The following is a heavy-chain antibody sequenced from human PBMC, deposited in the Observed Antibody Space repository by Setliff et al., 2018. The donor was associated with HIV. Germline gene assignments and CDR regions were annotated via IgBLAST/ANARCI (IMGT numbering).Heavy chain of an antibody. CDR2: IYYSGSA. Sequence: SETLSLTCTVSGGSISHDNYLWSWVRQPPGKGLEWIGYIYYSGSAYYNPSLESRVTISIDTSKNQFSLNLRSVTAADTAVYYCARDARWLQFPYFDYWGQGTLVTVSS. J-gene: IGHJ4*01. V-gene: IGHV4-30-4*08. CDR3: ARDARWLQFPYFDY. CDR1: GGSISHDNYL. D-gene: IGHD5-12*01.